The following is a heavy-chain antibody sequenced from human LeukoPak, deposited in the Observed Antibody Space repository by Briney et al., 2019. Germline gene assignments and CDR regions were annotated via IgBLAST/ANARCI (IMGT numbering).Heavy chain of an antibody. V-gene: IGHV1-46*01. CDR1: GYTFTSYY. Sequence: ASVTVSCKASGYTFTSYYMHWVRQAPGQGLEWMGIINPSGGSTSYAQKFQGRVTMTRDTSTSTVYMELSSLRSEDTAVYYCARADPVAAPLGLWGQGTLVTVSS. CDR2: INPSGGST. CDR3: ARADPVAAPLGL. D-gene: IGHD6-19*01. J-gene: IGHJ4*02.